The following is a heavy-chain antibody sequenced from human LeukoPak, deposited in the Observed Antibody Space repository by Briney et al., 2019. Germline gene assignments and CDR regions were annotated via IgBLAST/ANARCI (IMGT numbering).Heavy chain of an antibody. J-gene: IGHJ4*02. D-gene: IGHD1-26*01. Sequence: GGSLRLSCAASGFTFDDYAMPWVRQAPGKGLEWVSGISWNSGSIGYADSVKGRFTISRDNAKNSLYLQMNSLRAEDTALYYCAKDMGEYSGSYFWDYFDYWGQGTLVTVSS. CDR3: AKDMGEYSGSYFWDYFDY. V-gene: IGHV3-9*01. CDR1: GFTFDDYA. CDR2: ISWNSGSI.